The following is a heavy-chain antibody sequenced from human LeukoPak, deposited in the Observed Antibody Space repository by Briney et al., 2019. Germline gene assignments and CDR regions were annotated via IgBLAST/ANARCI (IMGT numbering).Heavy chain of an antibody. CDR3: ARGISDFWSGYYLYFDY. CDR2: INHSGSN. J-gene: IGHJ4*02. D-gene: IGHD3-3*01. Sequence: PSETLSLTCAVYGGSFSGYYWSWIRQPPGKGLEWIGEINHSGSNNYNPSLRSRVTISVDTSKNQFSLKLSSVTAADTAVYYCARGISDFWSGYYLYFDYWGQGTLVTVPS. CDR1: GGSFSGYY. V-gene: IGHV4-34*01.